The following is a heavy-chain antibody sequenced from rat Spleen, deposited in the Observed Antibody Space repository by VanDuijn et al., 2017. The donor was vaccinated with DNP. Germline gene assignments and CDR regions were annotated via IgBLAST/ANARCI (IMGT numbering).Heavy chain of an antibody. CDR3: AKHARPIGRVYYYAMDA. V-gene: IGHV5-25*01. CDR1: GFTFTNYY. CDR2: ISYDGGIT. J-gene: IGHJ4*01. D-gene: IGHD1-5*01. Sequence: EVQLVESGGGLVQPGRSLKLSCAASGFTFTNYYMAWVRQAPTKGLEWVAYISYDGGITSYGDSVKGRFTISRDNAKSTLYLQMDSLRSEDTATYYCAKHARPIGRVYYYAMDAWGQGTSVTVSS.